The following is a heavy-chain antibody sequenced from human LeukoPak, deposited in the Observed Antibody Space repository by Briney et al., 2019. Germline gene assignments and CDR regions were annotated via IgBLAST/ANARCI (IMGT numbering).Heavy chain of an antibody. Sequence: SETLSLTCTVSGGSISSSSYYWGWIRQPPGKGLEWIGSIYYSGSTYYNPSLKSRVTISVDTSKNQFSLKLSSVTAADTAVYYCARSPSRRNWDPRLYRWFDPWGQGTLVTVS. J-gene: IGHJ5*02. CDR1: GGSISSSSYY. V-gene: IGHV4-39*07. CDR3: ARSPSRRNWDPRLYRWFDP. D-gene: IGHD7-27*01. CDR2: IYYSGST.